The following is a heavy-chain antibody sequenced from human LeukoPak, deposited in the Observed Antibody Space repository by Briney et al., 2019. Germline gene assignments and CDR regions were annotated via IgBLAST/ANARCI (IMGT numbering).Heavy chain of an antibody. CDR3: ARDASPGSLDMFDY. V-gene: IGHV3-7*01. J-gene: IGHJ4*02. CDR1: GFTFSSYW. CDR2: IKQDGSEK. D-gene: IGHD5-12*01. Sequence: GGSLRLSCAASGFTFSSYWMSWVRQAPGKGLEWVANIKQDGSEKYYVDSVKGRFTISRDNAKNSLYLQMNSLRAEDTAVYYCARDASPGSLDMFDYWGQGTLVTVSS.